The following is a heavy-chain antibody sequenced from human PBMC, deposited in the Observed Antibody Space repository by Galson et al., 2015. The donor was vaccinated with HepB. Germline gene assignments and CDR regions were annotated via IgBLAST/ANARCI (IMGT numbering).Heavy chain of an antibody. Sequence: SLRLSCAASGLTFSSYWMSWVRQAPGKGLEWVANIKQDGSEKYYVDSVKGRFTISRDNAKNSLYLQMNSLRAEDTAVYYCARGAAAAPLDYWGQGTLVTVSS. CDR3: ARGAAAAPLDY. J-gene: IGHJ4*02. D-gene: IGHD6-13*01. CDR1: GLTFSSYW. CDR2: IKQDGSEK. V-gene: IGHV3-7*03.